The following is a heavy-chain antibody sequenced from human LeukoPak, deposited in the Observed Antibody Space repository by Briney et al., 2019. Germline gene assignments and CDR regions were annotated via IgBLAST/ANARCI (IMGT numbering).Heavy chain of an antibody. CDR3: ARGPPGWGSSWYYDY. D-gene: IGHD6-13*01. V-gene: IGHV4-4*07. CDR1: GGSISSYY. Sequence: PSETLSLTCTVSGGSISSYYWSWIRQPAGKGLEWIGRIYTSGSTNYNPSLKSRVTMSVDTSKNQFSLKLSSVTAADTAVYYCARGPPGWGSSWYYDYWGQGTLVTVSS. J-gene: IGHJ4*02. CDR2: IYTSGST.